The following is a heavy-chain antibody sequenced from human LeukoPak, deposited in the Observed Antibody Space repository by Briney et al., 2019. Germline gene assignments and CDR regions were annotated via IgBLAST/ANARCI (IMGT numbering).Heavy chain of an antibody. CDR1: GFIFNNYW. D-gene: IGHD1-1*01. Sequence: PGGSLRLSCAASGFIFNNYWMDWVRQTPGKGLEWAANIKYDGTTKYYMDSVKGRFTISRDSAKNSLYLQMNSLRAEDTAVYFCSRQLEEWGQGTLVTVSS. V-gene: IGHV3-7*03. J-gene: IGHJ4*02. CDR3: SRQLEE. CDR2: IKYDGTTK.